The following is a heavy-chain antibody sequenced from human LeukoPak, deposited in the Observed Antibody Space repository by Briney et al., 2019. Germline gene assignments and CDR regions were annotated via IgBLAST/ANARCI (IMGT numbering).Heavy chain of an antibody. V-gene: IGHV4-59*01. CDR3: ARDRIAVAGVFDY. Sequence: SETLSLTCSVSGGSISSYYWSWIRQSPENGLEWIGYIYNSGNTNYNLFLKSRVTISADTSKNQFSLKLTSVTAADTAVYYCARDRIAVAGVFDYWGQGTLVTVSS. D-gene: IGHD6-19*01. CDR2: IYNSGNT. J-gene: IGHJ4*02. CDR1: GGSISSYY.